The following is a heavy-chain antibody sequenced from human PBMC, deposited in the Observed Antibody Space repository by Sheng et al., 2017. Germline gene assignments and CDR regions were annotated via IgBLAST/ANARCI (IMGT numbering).Heavy chain of an antibody. D-gene: IGHD3-10*01. CDR2: ISSSSSYI. CDR3: ARALFYGGETDY. CDR1: GFTFSSYS. J-gene: IGHJ4*02. V-gene: IGHV3-21*01. Sequence: EVQLVESGGGLVKPGGSLRLSCAASGFTFSSYSMNWVRQAPGKGLEWVSSISSSSSYIYYADSVKGRFTISRDNAKNSLYLQMNSLRAEDTAVYYCARALFYGGETDYWGQGTLVTVSS.